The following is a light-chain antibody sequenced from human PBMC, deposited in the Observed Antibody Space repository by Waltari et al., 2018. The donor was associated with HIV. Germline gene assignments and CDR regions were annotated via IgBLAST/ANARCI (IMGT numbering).Light chain of an antibody. CDR2: RNN. CDR1: RSNIGAGYD. CDR3: AAWDDSLSGYV. J-gene: IGLJ1*01. V-gene: IGLV1-47*01. Sequence: QSVLTQPPSVSGAPGQRVTFSCIGSRSNIGAGYDVHWYQQLPGTAPKLLIYRNNQRPSGVPGRFSGSKSGTSASLAISGLRSEDEADYYCAAWDDSLSGYVFGTGTKVTVL.